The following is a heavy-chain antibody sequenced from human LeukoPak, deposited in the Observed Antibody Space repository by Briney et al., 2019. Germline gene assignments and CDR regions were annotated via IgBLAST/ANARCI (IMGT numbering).Heavy chain of an antibody. J-gene: IGHJ4*02. CDR3: ARGRYYDSGSAIDY. Sequence: GGSLRLSCAASGFTFSSYWTHWVRQAPGKGLVWVSRINSDGSSTSYADSVKGRFTISRDNAKSTLYLQMNSLRAEDTAVYYCARGRYYDSGSAIDYWGQGTLVTVSS. CDR2: INSDGSST. CDR1: GFTFSSYW. D-gene: IGHD1-26*01. V-gene: IGHV3-74*01.